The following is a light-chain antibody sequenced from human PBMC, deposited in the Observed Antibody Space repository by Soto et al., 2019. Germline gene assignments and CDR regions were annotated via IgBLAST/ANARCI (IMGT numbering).Light chain of an antibody. CDR3: QQYYTTPRT. J-gene: IGKJ1*01. Sequence: EILMTQSPDSLAVSLGERATINCKSSQSVLYSSNNKNSLAWYQQKPGQPPNLLIYWASTRESGVPDRFSGSGSGTDFTLTISSLQAEDVAVYYCQQYYTTPRTFGQGTMVDVK. CDR2: WAS. V-gene: IGKV4-1*01. CDR1: QSVLYSSNNKNS.